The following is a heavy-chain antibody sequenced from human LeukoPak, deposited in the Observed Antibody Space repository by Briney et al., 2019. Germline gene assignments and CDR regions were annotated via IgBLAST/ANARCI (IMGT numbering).Heavy chain of an antibody. J-gene: IGHJ5*02. Sequence: GGSLRLSCAASGFTFSSYAMSWVRQAPGKGLEWVSAISGSGGSTYYADSVKGRFTISRDNSKNTLYLQMNSLRAEDTAVYYCANDCSGGSCYSASFDPWGQGTLVTVSS. CDR3: ANDCSGGSCYSASFDP. D-gene: IGHD2-15*01. V-gene: IGHV3-23*01. CDR1: GFTFSSYA. CDR2: ISGSGGST.